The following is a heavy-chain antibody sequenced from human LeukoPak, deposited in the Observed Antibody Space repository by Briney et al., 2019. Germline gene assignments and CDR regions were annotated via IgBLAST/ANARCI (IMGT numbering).Heavy chain of an antibody. CDR3: ARGDIVLLWFGESHFDY. CDR1: GFTFDDYA. V-gene: IGHV3-9*01. Sequence: PGGSLRLSCAASGFTFDDYAMHWVRQAPGKGLEWVSGISWNSGSIGYADSVKGRFTISRDNAKNSLYLQMNSLRAEDTAVYYCARGDIVLLWFGESHFDYWGQGTLVTVSS. J-gene: IGHJ4*02. D-gene: IGHD3-10*01. CDR2: ISWNSGSI.